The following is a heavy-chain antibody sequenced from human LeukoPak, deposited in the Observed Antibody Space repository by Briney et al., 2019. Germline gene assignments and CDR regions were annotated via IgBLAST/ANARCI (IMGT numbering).Heavy chain of an antibody. D-gene: IGHD3-10*02. Sequence: GSLRLSCAASGFTFSSYWMSWVRQAPGKGLEWVANIKQDGSEKYYVDSVKGRFTISRDNAKNSLYLQMNSLRAEDMAVYYCAELGITMIGGVWGKGTTVTISS. V-gene: IGHV3-7*01. CDR1: GFTFSSYW. J-gene: IGHJ6*04. CDR2: IKQDGSEK. CDR3: AELGITMIGGV.